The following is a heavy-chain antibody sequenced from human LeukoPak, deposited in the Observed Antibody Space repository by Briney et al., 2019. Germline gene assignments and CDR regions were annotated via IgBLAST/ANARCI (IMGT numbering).Heavy chain of an antibody. Sequence: GGSLRLSCAASGFTFSTYGMSWVRQAPGKGLEWVSGISGSGDRTYYADSVKGRFTISRDNSKNTLYLQVNSLTAEDTAVYYCAKGDIDSAWLYFDSWGQGTLVTVSS. J-gene: IGHJ4*02. D-gene: IGHD3-9*01. V-gene: IGHV3-23*01. CDR3: AKGDIDSAWLYFDS. CDR2: ISGSGDRT. CDR1: GFTFSTYG.